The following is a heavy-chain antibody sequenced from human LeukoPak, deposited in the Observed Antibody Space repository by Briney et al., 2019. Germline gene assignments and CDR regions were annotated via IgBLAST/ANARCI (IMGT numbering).Heavy chain of an antibody. Sequence: PGGSLRLSCAASGFTFSSYSMNWVRQAPGKGLEWISYIISSGSTIYYADSVKGRFTISRDNAKNSLYLQMNSLRDEDTAVYYCARDTSEWELLSFTDWGQGTLVTVSS. V-gene: IGHV3-48*02. J-gene: IGHJ4*02. CDR1: GFTFSSYS. CDR2: IISSGSTI. CDR3: ARDTSEWELLSFTD. D-gene: IGHD1-26*01.